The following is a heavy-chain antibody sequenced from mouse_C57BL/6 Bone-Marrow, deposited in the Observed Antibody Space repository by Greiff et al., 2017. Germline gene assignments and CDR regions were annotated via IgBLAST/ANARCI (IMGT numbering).Heavy chain of an antibody. CDR1: GYTFTSYW. CDR2: IDPSDSYT. Sequence: VQLQQPGAELVMPGASVKLSCKASGYTFTSYWMHWVKQRPGQGLEWIGEIDPSDSYTNYNQKFKGKSTLTVDKSSSTAYMQLSSLTSEDSAVYYCARQSPYHLEGDYFDYWGQGTTLTVSA. V-gene: IGHV1-69*01. J-gene: IGHJ2*01. CDR3: ARQSPYHLEGDYFDY. D-gene: IGHD3-3*01.